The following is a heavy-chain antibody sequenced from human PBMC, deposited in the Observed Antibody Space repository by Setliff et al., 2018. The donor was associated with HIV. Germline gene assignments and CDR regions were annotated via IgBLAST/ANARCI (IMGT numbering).Heavy chain of an antibody. CDR2: IYRGGET. V-gene: IGHV3-23*03. CDR1: GFTFSSYA. J-gene: IGHJ4*02. Sequence: GGSLRLSCAASGFTFSSYAMSWVRQAPGKGLECVSVIYRGGETYHADSVKGRFTISRDNSKDTLYVQMNSLRAEDTAVYYCARVRRRDGYNFDYWGQGTLVTVSS. D-gene: IGHD5-12*01. CDR3: ARVRRRDGYNFDY.